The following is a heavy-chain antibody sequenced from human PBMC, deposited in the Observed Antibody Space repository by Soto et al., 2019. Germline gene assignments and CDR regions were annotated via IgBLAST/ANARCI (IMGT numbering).Heavy chain of an antibody. Sequence: EVQLVESGGGVVRPGGSLRLSCEASGFTFDDFGMSWVRQVPGKGLEWVTGVNWNGDSTGYVDSVKGRFTTSRDNAKNSVYLQMNRLRIEDTALYYCTRSDCRSCEYYFDHWGQGTLVIVSS. V-gene: IGHV3-20*04. D-gene: IGHD2-21*01. CDR3: TRSDCRSCEYYFDH. CDR2: VNWNGDST. CDR1: GFTFDDFG. J-gene: IGHJ4*02.